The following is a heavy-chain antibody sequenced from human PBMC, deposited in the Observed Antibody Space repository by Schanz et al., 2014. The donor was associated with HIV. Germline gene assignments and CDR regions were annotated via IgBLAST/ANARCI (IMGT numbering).Heavy chain of an antibody. CDR2: KQKKETNK. CDR1: GFTFGDYP. CDR3: VRLMSSDYDFYHYGMDA. V-gene: IGHV3-7*01. Sequence: EVQLVESGGGLVKPGRSLRLSCTASGFTFGDYPMSWFXXXXXXXXXXQPKKQKKETNKYYADSLKGRFTISRDNAKNTLYLQMNSLRAEDTAVYYCVRLMSSDYDFYHYGMDAWGQGTTVTVSS. J-gene: IGHJ6*02. D-gene: IGHD4-17*01.